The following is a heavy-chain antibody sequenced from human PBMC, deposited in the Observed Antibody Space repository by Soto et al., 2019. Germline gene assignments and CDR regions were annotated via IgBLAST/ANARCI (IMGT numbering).Heavy chain of an antibody. CDR2: ISYDGSNK. Sequence: PXGSLILSCSASGFTFSSYAMHWVRQAPGKGLEWVAVISYDGSNKYYADSVKGRFTISRDNSKNTLYLKMNSLRAEDTAVYYCARDRVGSISNWFDHWGQGNLVTVSS. J-gene: IGHJ5*02. D-gene: IGHD1-26*01. CDR1: GFTFSSYA. CDR3: ARDRVGSISNWFDH. V-gene: IGHV3-30-3*01.